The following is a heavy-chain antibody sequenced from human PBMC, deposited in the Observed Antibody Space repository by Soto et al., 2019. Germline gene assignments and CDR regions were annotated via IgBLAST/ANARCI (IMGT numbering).Heavy chain of an antibody. CDR1: GATFSNDW. CDR3: ARDRSYSLDV. J-gene: IGHJ6*02. V-gene: IGHV3-74*01. Sequence: GGSLRLSCAVSGATFSNDWMHWVRQAPGKGLVWVSHINSDGSSTNYADFVKGRFTIARDNAKNTVYLQMNSLRAEDTAVYYCARDRSYSLDVWGQGSTLPFSS. CDR2: INSDGSST.